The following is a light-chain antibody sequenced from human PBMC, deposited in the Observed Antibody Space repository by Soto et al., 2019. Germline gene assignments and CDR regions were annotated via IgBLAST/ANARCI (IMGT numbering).Light chain of an antibody. CDR3: QQYSGTRT. CDR2: WAS. CDR1: QSVLYSSNNKSY. Sequence: DIVMTQSPDSLAVSLGETATINCKSSQSVLYSSNNKSYLAWYQQKPGQPPKLLIYWASTRESGVPDRFSGSGSGTDFTLTISSLQAEDVAVYYCQQYSGTRTFGQGTKVEMK. V-gene: IGKV4-1*01. J-gene: IGKJ1*01.